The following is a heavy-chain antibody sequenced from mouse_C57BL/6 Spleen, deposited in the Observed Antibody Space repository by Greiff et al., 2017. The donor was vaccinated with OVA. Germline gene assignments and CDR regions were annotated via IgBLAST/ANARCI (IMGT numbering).Heavy chain of an antibody. J-gene: IGHJ1*03. Sequence: VQLVESGAELVRPGTSVKVSCKASGYAFTNYLIEWVKQRPGQGLEWIGVINPGSGGTNYNEKFKGKATLTADKSSSTAYMQLSSLTSEDSAVYFCARSGYDYAFWYFDVWGTGTTVTVSS. D-gene: IGHD2-4*01. V-gene: IGHV1-54*01. CDR2: INPGSGGT. CDR3: ARSGYDYAFWYFDV. CDR1: GYAFTNYL.